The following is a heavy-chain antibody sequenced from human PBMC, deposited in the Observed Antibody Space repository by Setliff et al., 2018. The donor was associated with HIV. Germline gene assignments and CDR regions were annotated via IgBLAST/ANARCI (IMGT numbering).Heavy chain of an antibody. Sequence: PSETLSLTCTVSAASIRNSYWTWIRQPAGKGLEWIGRIYPSGTINYNPSLKSRVTMSVDTSKNQFSLRLTSVSAADTAVYYCASPRSLLVWYDAFDIWGQGTMVTV. V-gene: IGHV4-4*07. CDR1: AASIRNSY. D-gene: IGHD3-16*01. CDR3: ASPRSLLVWYDAFDI. J-gene: IGHJ3*02. CDR2: IYPSGTI.